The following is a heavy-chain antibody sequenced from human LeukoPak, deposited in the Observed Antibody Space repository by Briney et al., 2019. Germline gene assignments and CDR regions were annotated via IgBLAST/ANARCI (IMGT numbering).Heavy chain of an antibody. CDR1: GYTFTSYA. Sequence: ASVKVSCKASGYTFTSYAMNWVRQAPGQGLEWMGWINTNTGNPTYAQGFTGRFVFSLDTSVSTAYLQISSLKAEDTAVYYCARKTASSGWYPIDYWGQGTLVTVSS. D-gene: IGHD6-19*01. J-gene: IGHJ4*02. V-gene: IGHV7-4-1*02. CDR3: ARKTASSGWYPIDY. CDR2: INTNTGNP.